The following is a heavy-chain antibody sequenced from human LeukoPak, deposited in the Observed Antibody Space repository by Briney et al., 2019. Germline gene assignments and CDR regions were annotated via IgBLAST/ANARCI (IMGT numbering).Heavy chain of an antibody. D-gene: IGHD2-2*01. V-gene: IGHV1-18*01. Sequence: ASVKVSCKASGYSFRSYGINWVRQAPGQGLEWMGWISGYNGNTNYAQMVQGRVTMTTDTSTSTAYMELRSLRSDDTAMYYCARDVGDIVTIPAAITVPWGQGTLVTVSS. J-gene: IGHJ5*02. CDR3: ARDVGDIVTIPAAITVP. CDR1: GYSFRSYG. CDR2: ISGYNGNT.